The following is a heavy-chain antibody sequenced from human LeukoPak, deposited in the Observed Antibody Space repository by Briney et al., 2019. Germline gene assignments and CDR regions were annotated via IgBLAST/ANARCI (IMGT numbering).Heavy chain of an antibody. CDR3: AKVRSGGYARLAY. CDR2: IDPSSTYI. V-gene: IGHV3-21*04. CDR1: GFTFRSYS. J-gene: IGHJ4*02. Sequence: GGSLRLSCAASGFTFRSYSMNWVRQAPGKGLEWVSAIDPSSTYIYYADSVQGRFAISRDNSKNTLYLQMNSLRAEDTAVYYCAKVRSGGYARLAYWGQGTLVTVSS. D-gene: IGHD5-12*01.